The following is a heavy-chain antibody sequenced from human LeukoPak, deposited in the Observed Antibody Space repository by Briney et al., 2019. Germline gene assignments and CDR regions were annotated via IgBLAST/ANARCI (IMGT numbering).Heavy chain of an antibody. CDR1: GFTFSIYS. Sequence: QPGGSLRLSCAASGFTFSIYSMNWVRQAPGKGLEWVSFISSSSSTIFYADSVKGRFTISRDNGKTSLYLQMNSLRDEDTAVYYCARDSGGAFDYWGQGTLVTVSS. J-gene: IGHJ4*02. CDR3: ARDSGGAFDY. V-gene: IGHV3-48*02. D-gene: IGHD2-15*01. CDR2: ISSSSSTI.